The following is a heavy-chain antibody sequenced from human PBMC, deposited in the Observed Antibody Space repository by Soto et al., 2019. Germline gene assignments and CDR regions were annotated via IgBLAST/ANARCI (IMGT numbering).Heavy chain of an antibody. V-gene: IGHV1-69*13. Sequence: SVKVSCKASGGTFSSYAISWVRQAPGQGLEWMGGIIPIFGTANYARKFQGRVTITADESTSTAYMELSSLRSEDTAVYYCARDDRHPIVVVPAAHYYYYGMDVWGQGTTVTVSS. CDR3: ARDDRHPIVVVPAAHYYYYGMDV. CDR2: IIPIFGTA. J-gene: IGHJ6*02. CDR1: GGTFSSYA. D-gene: IGHD2-2*01.